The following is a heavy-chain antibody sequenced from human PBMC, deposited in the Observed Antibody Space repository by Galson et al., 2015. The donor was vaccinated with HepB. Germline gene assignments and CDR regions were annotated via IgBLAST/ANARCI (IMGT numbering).Heavy chain of an antibody. V-gene: IGHV3-53*01. CDR2: IYSGGAT. Sequence: SLRLSCAASGFTVSSNYMNWVRQPPGKGLEWVSVIYSGGATYYADSVKGRFTVSRDNSKNTLYLQMNSLRAEDTAVYYCATKGTDYYDSSGYYFDYYYYGMDVWGQGTTVTVSS. CDR1: GFTVSSNY. CDR3: ATKGTDYYDSSGYYFDYYYYGMDV. J-gene: IGHJ6*02. D-gene: IGHD3-22*01.